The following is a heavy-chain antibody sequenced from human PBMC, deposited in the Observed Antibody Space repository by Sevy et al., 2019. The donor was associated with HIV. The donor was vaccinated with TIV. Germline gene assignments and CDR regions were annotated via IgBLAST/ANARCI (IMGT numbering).Heavy chain of an antibody. CDR3: ARVVGYCSSTSCYAYFDY. CDR2: IYSGGST. V-gene: IGHV3-53*01. J-gene: IGHJ4*02. CDR1: GFTVSSNY. Sequence: GESLKISCAASGFTVSSNYMSWVRQAPGKGLEWVSVIYSGGSTYYADSVKGRFTISRDNSKNTLYLQMNSLRAEDTAVYYCARVVGYCSSTSCYAYFDYWGQGTLVTVSS. D-gene: IGHD2-2*01.